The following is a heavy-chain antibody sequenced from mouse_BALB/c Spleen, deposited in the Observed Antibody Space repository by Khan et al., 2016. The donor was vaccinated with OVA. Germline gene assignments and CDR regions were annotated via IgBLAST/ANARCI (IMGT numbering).Heavy chain of an antibody. CDR3: TSWATWFFDV. V-gene: IGHV1-63*02. Sequence: QVQLQQSGAELVRPGTSVQISCKSSGYTFTNYWLGWVKQRPGHGLEWIGDIYPGVGYINYNEKFKGRATLTAGTSSSTAFIQISGLTSEDSAVYCCTSWATWFFDVWGAGTTVTVSS. D-gene: IGHD3-1*01. CDR1: GYTFTNYW. CDR2: IYPGVGYI. J-gene: IGHJ1*01.